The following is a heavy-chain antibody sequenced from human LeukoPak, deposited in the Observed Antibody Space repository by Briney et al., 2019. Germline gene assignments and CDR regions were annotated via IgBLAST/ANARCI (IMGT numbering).Heavy chain of an antibody. V-gene: IGHV3-30*09. CDR1: GFTFTNYA. CDR2: VSYDETDT. Sequence: QPGGSLRLSCGASGFTFTNYAMNWVRQAPGKGLEWVATVSYDETDTSYADSVKGRFAIFRDNSKNTLYLQMNSLRTEDTAVYYCVRVSGFCTNGVCPSFDPWGQGTLVTVSS. J-gene: IGHJ5*02. CDR3: VRVSGFCTNGVCPSFDP. D-gene: IGHD2-8*01.